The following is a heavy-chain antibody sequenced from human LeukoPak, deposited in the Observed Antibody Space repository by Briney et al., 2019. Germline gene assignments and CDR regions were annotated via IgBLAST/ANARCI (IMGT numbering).Heavy chain of an antibody. CDR2: ISYDGSNK. J-gene: IGHJ4*02. D-gene: IGHD6-19*01. Sequence: PGRSLRLSCAASGFTFSSYAMHWVRQAPGKGLEWVAVISYDGSNKYYADSVKGRFTISRDNSKNTLYLQMNSLRAEDTAVYYCARDDPVSGTEWLVLSDYWGQGTLVTVSS. CDR3: ARDDPVSGTEWLVLSDY. CDR1: GFTFSSYA. V-gene: IGHV3-30*04.